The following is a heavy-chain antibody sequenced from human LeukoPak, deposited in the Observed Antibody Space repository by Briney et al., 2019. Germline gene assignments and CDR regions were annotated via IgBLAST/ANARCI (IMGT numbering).Heavy chain of an antibody. V-gene: IGHV3-48*03. CDR1: PLTFSSYD. J-gene: IGHJ6*04. D-gene: IGHD3-10*02. CDR2: ISSSSGTI. CDR3: AELGITMIGGV. Sequence: GGSLRLSCAAPPLTFSSYDMNWVSQAPGKGLEWVSFISSSSGTIYYADSVKGRFTISRDNAKNSLYLQMNSLRAEDTAVYYCAELGITMIGGVWGKGTTVTISS.